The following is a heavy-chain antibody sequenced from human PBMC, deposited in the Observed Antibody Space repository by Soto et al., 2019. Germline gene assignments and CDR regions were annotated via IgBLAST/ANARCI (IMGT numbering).Heavy chain of an antibody. V-gene: IGHV4-34*01. D-gene: IGHD2-2*01. J-gene: IGHJ5*02. Sequence: SETLSLTCAVSGVSISSGGYYWSWIRQPPGKGLEWIGEINHSGSTNYNPSLKSRVTISVDTSKNRFSLKLSSVTAADTAVYYCARARIVVVPAARYNWFDPWGQGTLVTVSS. CDR1: GVSISSGGYY. CDR2: INHSGST. CDR3: ARARIVVVPAARYNWFDP.